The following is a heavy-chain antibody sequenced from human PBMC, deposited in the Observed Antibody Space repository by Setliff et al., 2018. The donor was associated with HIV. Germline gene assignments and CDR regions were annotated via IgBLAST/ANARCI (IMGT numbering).Heavy chain of an antibody. D-gene: IGHD3-16*01. Sequence: SETLSLTCTVSGVSVSRDGYYWSWIRQLPGKDLEWIAFISYIGTTFYNPSLKSRLTISRVPAKNQFSLKPSSVTAADTAVYYCARVVLLEPLTPGGTFDIWGQGTTVTVSS. CDR3: ARVVLLEPLTPGGTFDI. CDR2: ISYIGTT. J-gene: IGHJ3*02. CDR1: GVSVSRDGYY. V-gene: IGHV4-31*02.